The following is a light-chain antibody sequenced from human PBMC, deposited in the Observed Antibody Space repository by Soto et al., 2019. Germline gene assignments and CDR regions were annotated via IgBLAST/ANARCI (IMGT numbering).Light chain of an antibody. CDR3: SSYTSSSIDYV. CDR2: EVS. V-gene: IGLV2-14*01. Sequence: QSALTQPASVSGSXXXSXTISCTGTSSDVGGYNYVSWYQQHPGKAPKLMIYEVSNRPSGVSNRFSGSKSGNTASLTISGLQAADEADYYCSSYTSSSIDYVFGTGTKVTVL. J-gene: IGLJ1*01. CDR1: SSDVGGYNY.